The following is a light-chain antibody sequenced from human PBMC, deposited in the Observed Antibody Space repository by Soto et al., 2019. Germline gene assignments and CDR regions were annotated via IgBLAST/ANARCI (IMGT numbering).Light chain of an antibody. CDR1: QGVSRW. Sequence: DIQMTQSPSTLSAAIGDRVTITCRASQGVSRWLAWYQRKPGRAPKLLIYDASTLESGVPSRFSGSGSGTEFTLTISSLESDDFATYYCQQYHRYSTFGQGTKVDI. CDR3: QQYHRYST. V-gene: IGKV1-5*01. CDR2: DAS. J-gene: IGKJ1*01.